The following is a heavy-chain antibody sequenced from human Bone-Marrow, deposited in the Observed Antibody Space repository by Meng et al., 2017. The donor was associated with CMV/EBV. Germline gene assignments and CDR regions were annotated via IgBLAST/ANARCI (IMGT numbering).Heavy chain of an antibody. V-gene: IGHV4-39*01. D-gene: IGHD6-19*01. CDR1: GGSISIRSYY. J-gene: IGHJ5*02. Sequence: SGGSISIRSYYWVWIRQPPGKGLEWIGIIYYSGSTSYNPSLKSRVTISVDTSKNQFSLKLSSVTAADTAVYYCARYPYSSGWYWFDPWGQGTLVTVSS. CDR2: IYYSGST. CDR3: ARYPYSSGWYWFDP.